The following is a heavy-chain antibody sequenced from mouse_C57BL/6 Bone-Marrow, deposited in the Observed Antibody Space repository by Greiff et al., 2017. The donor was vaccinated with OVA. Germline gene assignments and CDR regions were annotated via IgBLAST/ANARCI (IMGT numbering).Heavy chain of an antibody. CDR2: IYPGGGYT. D-gene: IGHD2-4*01. J-gene: IGHJ2*01. CDR3: ARSRDYGFDD. Sequence: QVQLQQSGAELVRPGTSVKMSCKASGYTFTNYWIGWAKQRPGHGLEWIGDIYPGGGYTNYNEKFKGKATLTADKSSSTAYMQFSSLTSEDSAIYYCARSRDYGFDDWGQGTTLTVAS. V-gene: IGHV1-63*01. CDR1: GYTFTNYW.